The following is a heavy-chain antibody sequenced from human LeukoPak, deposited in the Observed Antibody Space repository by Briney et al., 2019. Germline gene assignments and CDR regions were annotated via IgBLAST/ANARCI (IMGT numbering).Heavy chain of an antibody. D-gene: IGHD2-15*01. CDR2: ISSSSSYI. CDR1: GFTFSSYS. V-gene: IGHV3-21*01. Sequence: GGSLRLSCAASGFTFSSYSMNWVRQAPGKGLEWVSSISSSSSYIYYADSVKGRFTISRDNAKNSLYLQMNSPRAEDTAAYYCARGDTVAATRVHDYWGQGTLVTVSS. J-gene: IGHJ4*02. CDR3: ARGDTVAATRVHDY.